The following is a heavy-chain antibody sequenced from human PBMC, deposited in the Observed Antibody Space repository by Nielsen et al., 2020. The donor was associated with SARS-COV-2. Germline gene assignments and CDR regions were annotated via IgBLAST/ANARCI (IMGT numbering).Heavy chain of an antibody. CDR3: ARHYYGSGSRWFDP. Sequence: KVSCKGSGYSFTSYWIGWVRQLPGKGLEWMGIIYPGDSDTRYSPSFQGQVTISADKSISTAYLQWSSLKASDTAMYYCARHYYGSGSRWFDPWGQGTLVTVSS. J-gene: IGHJ5*02. V-gene: IGHV5-51*01. CDR2: IYPGDSDT. D-gene: IGHD3-10*01. CDR1: GYSFTSYW.